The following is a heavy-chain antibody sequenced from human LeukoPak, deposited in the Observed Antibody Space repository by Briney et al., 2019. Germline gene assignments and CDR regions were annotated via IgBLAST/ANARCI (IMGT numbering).Heavy chain of an antibody. D-gene: IGHD3-22*01. Sequence: GGTLRLSCAASGFTFSSYGMSWVRQAPGKGLEWVSAISGSGGSTYYADSVKGRFTISRDNSKNTLYLQMNSLGAEDTAVYYCAKTGRITMIVVVAYFDYWGQGTLVTVSS. CDR3: AKTGRITMIVVVAYFDY. CDR1: GFTFSSYG. CDR2: ISGSGGST. J-gene: IGHJ4*02. V-gene: IGHV3-23*01.